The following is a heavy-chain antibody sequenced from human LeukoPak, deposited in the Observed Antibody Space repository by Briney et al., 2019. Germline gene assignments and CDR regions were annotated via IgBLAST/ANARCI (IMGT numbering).Heavy chain of an antibody. J-gene: IGHJ3*02. V-gene: IGHV4-59*08. CDR2: IYYSGST. D-gene: IGHD3-10*01. CDR1: GGSISSYY. Sequence: SETLSLTCTVSGGSISSYYWSWIRQPPGKGLEWIGYIYYSGSTNYNPSLKSRVTISVDTSKNQFSLKLSSVTAADTAVYYCARLGTMVRGARDAFDIWGQGTMVTVSS. CDR3: ARLGTMVRGARDAFDI.